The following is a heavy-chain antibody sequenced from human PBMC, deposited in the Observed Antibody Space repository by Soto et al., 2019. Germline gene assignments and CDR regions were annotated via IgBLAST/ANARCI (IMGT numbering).Heavy chain of an antibody. Sequence: GASVKVSCKASGYTFNNYYIHWVRQAPGQGLEWIGWINPITGDTTYAQKFQGRVTVTTDSSIETAYMELTSLRSDDTAVLYCGRDLIYDVLTGLYYYFGIAVWGQGTTVTSP. J-gene: IGHJ6*02. D-gene: IGHD3-9*01. CDR1: GYTFNNYY. CDR3: GRDLIYDVLTGLYYYFGIAV. CDR2: INPITGDT. V-gene: IGHV1-2*02.